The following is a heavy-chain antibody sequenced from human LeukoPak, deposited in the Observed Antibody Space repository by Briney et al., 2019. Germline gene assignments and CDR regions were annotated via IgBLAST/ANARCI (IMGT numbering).Heavy chain of an antibody. CDR3: ARDCGGVSCYGAFNI. D-gene: IGHD2-15*01. Sequence: SETLSLTCTVSGGSISSGGYYWSWIRQHPGKGLEWIGYIYDSGSTYYNPSLKSRITISVDTSENRFSLKLSSVTATDTAVYYWARDCGGVSCYGAFNIWGKGKMVPVSS. CDR2: IYDSGST. V-gene: IGHV4-30-4*08. J-gene: IGHJ3*02. CDR1: GGSISSGGYY.